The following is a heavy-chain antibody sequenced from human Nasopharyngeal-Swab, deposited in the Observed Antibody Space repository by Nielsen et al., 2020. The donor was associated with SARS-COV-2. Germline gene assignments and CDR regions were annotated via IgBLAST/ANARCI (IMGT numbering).Heavy chain of an antibody. Sequence: SETLSLTCTVSDSSISSYYWSWIRQPPGKGLEWIGYIYYSGSTNYNPSLKSRVTISVDTSKNQFSLKLSSVTAADTAVYYCARDSRYYYYGMDVWGQGTTVTVSS. J-gene: IGHJ6*02. CDR2: IYYSGST. V-gene: IGHV4-59*13. CDR1: DSSISSYY. CDR3: ARDSRYYYYGMDV.